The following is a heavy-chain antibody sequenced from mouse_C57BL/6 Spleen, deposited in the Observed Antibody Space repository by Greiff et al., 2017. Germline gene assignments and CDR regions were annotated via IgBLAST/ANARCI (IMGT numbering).Heavy chain of an antibody. Sequence: VQLQQPGAELVKPGASVKVSCKASGYTFTSYWMHWVKQRPGQGLEWIGRIHPSDSDTNYNQKFKGKATLTVDKSSSTAYMQLSSLTSEDSAVYYCAIRPIPGGLYDYDGVAYWGQGTLVTVSA. J-gene: IGHJ3*01. V-gene: IGHV1-74*01. CDR3: AIRPIPGGLYDYDGVAY. CDR1: GYTFTSYW. D-gene: IGHD2-4*01. CDR2: IHPSDSDT.